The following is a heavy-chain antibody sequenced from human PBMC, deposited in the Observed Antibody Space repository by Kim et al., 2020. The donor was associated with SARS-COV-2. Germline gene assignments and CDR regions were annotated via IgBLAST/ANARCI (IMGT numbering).Heavy chain of an antibody. D-gene: IGHD1-7*01. V-gene: IGHV3-7*04. CDR3: ARFNWNYKGNYYYYMDV. Sequence: VDSVKGRFTISRDNAKNSLYLQMNSLRAEDTAVYYCARFNWNYKGNYYYYMDVWGKGTTVTVSS. J-gene: IGHJ6*03.